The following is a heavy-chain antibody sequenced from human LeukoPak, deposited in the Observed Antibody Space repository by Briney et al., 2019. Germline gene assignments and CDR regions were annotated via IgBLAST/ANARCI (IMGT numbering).Heavy chain of an antibody. CDR3: ARSYPHYDILTGYSNKDLDY. CDR1: GFTFSSYA. Sequence: PGRSLRLSCAASGFTFSSYAMHWVRQAPGKGLEWVAVISYDGSSKYYADSVKGRFTISRDNSKNTLYLQMNSLRAEDTAVYYCARSYPHYDILTGYSNKDLDYWGQGTLVTVSS. J-gene: IGHJ4*02. D-gene: IGHD3-9*01. CDR2: ISYDGSSK. V-gene: IGHV3-30*04.